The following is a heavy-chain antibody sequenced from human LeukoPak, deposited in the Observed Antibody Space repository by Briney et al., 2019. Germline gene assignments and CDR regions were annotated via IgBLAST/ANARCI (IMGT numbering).Heavy chain of an antibody. CDR2: INPNSGGT. Sequence: GASVKVSCKASGYTFTGYYMHWVRQAPGQGLEWMGWINPNSGGTNYAQKFQGRVTMTRDTSISTAYMELSRLRSDDTAVYYCARGYSGYDFAPHLGYWGQGTLVTVSS. CDR3: ARGYSGYDFAPHLGY. J-gene: IGHJ4*02. CDR1: GYTFTGYY. D-gene: IGHD5-12*01. V-gene: IGHV1-2*02.